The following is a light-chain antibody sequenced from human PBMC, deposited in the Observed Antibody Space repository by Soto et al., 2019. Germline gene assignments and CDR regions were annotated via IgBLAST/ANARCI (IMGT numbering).Light chain of an antibody. Sequence: QSVLTQPASVSGSPGQSITISCTGTSSDIGDYNYVSWYRQHPGRAPKVMIYEVSNRPSGVSNRFSGSKSGNTASLNISGLQAEDEADYYCSSKTSASTLYVFGPGTKLTVL. J-gene: IGLJ1*01. V-gene: IGLV2-14*01. CDR2: EVS. CDR3: SSKTSASTLYV. CDR1: SSDIGDYNY.